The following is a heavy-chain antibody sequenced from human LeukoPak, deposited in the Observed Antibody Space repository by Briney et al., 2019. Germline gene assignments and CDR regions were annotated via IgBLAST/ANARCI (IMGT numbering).Heavy chain of an antibody. V-gene: IGHV3-23*01. Sequence: GGSLRLSCAASGFTFSSYAMSWVRQAPGKGLEWVSAISGSGGSTYYADSVKGRFTISRGNSKNTLYLQMNSLRAEDTAVYYCARAGTSYGQYHDYWGQGTLVTVSS. CDR1: GFTFSSYA. CDR2: ISGSGGST. CDR3: ARAGTSYGQYHDY. D-gene: IGHD5-18*01. J-gene: IGHJ4*02.